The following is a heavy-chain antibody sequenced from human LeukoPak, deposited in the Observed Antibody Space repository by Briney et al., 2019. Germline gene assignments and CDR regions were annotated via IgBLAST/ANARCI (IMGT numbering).Heavy chain of an antibody. V-gene: IGHV4-34*01. J-gene: IGHJ4*02. CDR1: GGSFNFYF. D-gene: IGHD3-10*01. CDR3: ARDSHSGFE. CDR2: IDNRGST. Sequence: SGTLSLTCGVSGGSFNFYFWHWIRQAPGKGLEWIGEIDNRGSTQHNPSLRSRVTISIDTSKNHFSLKLTSVTAADTAVYFCARDSHSGFEWGQGALVTVSS.